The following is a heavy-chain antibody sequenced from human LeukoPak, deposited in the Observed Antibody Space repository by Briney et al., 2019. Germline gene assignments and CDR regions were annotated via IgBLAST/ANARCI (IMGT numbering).Heavy chain of an antibody. CDR2: IYTSGST. D-gene: IGHD5-18*01. Sequence: SETLSLTCIVSGGSISNYYWSWIRQPAGKGLEWIGRIYTSGSTNYNPSLKSRVTMSVDTSKNQFSLKLTSVSAADTAVYYCARGSGYSYGYPFDYWGQGTLVSVSS. CDR3: ARGSGYSYGYPFDY. J-gene: IGHJ4*02. CDR1: GGSISNYY. V-gene: IGHV4-4*07.